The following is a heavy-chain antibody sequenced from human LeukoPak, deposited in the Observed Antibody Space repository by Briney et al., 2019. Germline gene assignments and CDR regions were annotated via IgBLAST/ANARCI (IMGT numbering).Heavy chain of an antibody. CDR2: ISYDGSNK. CDR3: AKVPYDSSGPFDY. D-gene: IGHD3-22*01. J-gene: IGHJ4*02. CDR1: GFTSSSYG. Sequence: GRSLRLSCAASGFTSSSYGMHWVRQAPGKGLEWVAVISYDGSNKYYADSVKGRFTISRDNSKNTLYLQMNSLRAEDTAVYYCAKVPYDSSGPFDYWGQGTLVTVSS. V-gene: IGHV3-30*18.